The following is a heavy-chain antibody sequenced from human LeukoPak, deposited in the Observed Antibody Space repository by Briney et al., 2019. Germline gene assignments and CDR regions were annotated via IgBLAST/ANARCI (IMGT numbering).Heavy chain of an antibody. V-gene: IGHV1-18*01. D-gene: IGHD2-2*01. CDR2: ISAYNGNT. J-gene: IGHJ6*02. CDR1: GYTFTSYG. CDR3: ARLVVPAAMNGMDV. Sequence: GASVNVSCKASGYTFTSYGISWVRQAPGQGLEWMGWISAYNGNTNYAQKLQGRVTMTTDTTTSTAYMELRSLRSDDTAVYYCARLVVPAAMNGMDVCGQGTTVTVSS.